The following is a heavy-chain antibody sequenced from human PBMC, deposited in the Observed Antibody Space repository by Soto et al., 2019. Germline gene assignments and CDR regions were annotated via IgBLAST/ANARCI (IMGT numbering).Heavy chain of an antibody. CDR3: VRDGTKTLRDWFDP. D-gene: IGHD1-1*01. CDR2: IYATGTT. V-gene: IGHV4-4*07. CDR1: GASISGFY. J-gene: IGHJ5*02. Sequence: PSETLSLTCTVSGASISGFYWSWIRKSAGRGLEWIGRIYATGTTDYNPSLKSRVMMSVDTSKKQFSLKLRSVTAANTAVYYCVRDGTKTLRDWFDPWGQGISVTVSS.